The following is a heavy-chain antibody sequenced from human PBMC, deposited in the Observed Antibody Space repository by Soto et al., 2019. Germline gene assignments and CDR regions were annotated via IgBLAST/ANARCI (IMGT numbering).Heavy chain of an antibody. CDR2: ISYSGST. CDR1: GASISSYY. Sequence: SETLSLTCTISGASISSYYWSWIRQPPGKGLEWIGYISYSGSTNYNPSLKSRVTISVDTSKSQFSLNLSSVTAADTAMYYCARGYCSGGTCYVERGYYYYYYMDVWGKGTTVTVSS. CDR3: ARGYCSGGTCYVERGYYYYYYMDV. J-gene: IGHJ6*03. V-gene: IGHV4-59*01. D-gene: IGHD2-15*01.